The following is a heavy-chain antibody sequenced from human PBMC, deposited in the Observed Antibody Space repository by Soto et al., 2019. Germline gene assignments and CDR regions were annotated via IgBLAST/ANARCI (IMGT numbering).Heavy chain of an antibody. Sequence: TLSLTCAVSGVSFSDSDLCSWVRQPPGKGLEWIGEVYFDGSTNYNPSLKSRVSISVDISKNHFSLRLNSVTAADTAVYYCARDLQDRFDYWGQGLLVTVSS. J-gene: IGHJ4*02. CDR1: GVSFSDSDL. V-gene: IGHV4-4*02. CDR2: VYFDGST. CDR3: ARDLQDRFDY.